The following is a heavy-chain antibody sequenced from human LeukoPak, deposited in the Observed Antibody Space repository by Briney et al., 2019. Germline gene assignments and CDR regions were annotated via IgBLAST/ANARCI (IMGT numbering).Heavy chain of an antibody. Sequence: SVKVSCTASGGTFSSYAISWVRQAPGQGLEWMGGIIPIFGTANYAQKFQGRVTITADESTSTAYMELSSLRSEDTAVYYCARRSSYYDSSGYLLNAFDIWGQGTMVTVSS. CDR1: GGTFSSYA. CDR2: IIPIFGTA. J-gene: IGHJ3*02. D-gene: IGHD3-22*01. CDR3: ARRSSYYDSSGYLLNAFDI. V-gene: IGHV1-69*01.